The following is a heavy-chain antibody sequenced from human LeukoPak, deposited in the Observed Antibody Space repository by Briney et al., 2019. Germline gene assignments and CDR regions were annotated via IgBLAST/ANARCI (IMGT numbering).Heavy chain of an antibody. Sequence: SETLSLTCTVSGGSISSGGYYWSWIRQHPGKGLEWIGYIYYSGSTYYNPSLKSRVTISVDTSKNQFSLKLSSVTAADTAVYYCARGPPRSGVPDYWGQGTLVTVSS. J-gene: IGHJ4*02. D-gene: IGHD3-10*01. V-gene: IGHV4-31*03. CDR2: IYYSGST. CDR3: ARGPPRSGVPDY. CDR1: GGSISSGGYY.